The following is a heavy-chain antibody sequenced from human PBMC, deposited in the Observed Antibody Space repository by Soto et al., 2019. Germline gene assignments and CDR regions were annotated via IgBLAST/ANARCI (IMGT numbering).Heavy chain of an antibody. D-gene: IGHD3-10*01. CDR2: IIPIFGTA. CDR1: GGTFSSYA. V-gene: IGHV1-69*13. J-gene: IGHJ6*02. Sequence: ASVKVSCKASGGTFSSYAISWVRQAPGQGLEWMGGIIPIFGTANYAQKFQGRVTITADESTSTAYMDLSRLRSEDTAVYYCAVGETANGMDVWGQGTTVTVSS. CDR3: AVGETANGMDV.